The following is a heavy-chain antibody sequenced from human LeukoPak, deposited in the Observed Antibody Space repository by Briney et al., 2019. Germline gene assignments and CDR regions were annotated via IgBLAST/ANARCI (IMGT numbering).Heavy chain of an antibody. CDR2: IDPSDSYT. V-gene: IGHV5-10-1*01. J-gene: IGHJ4*02. CDR3: ARLDSGPFDYFDY. D-gene: IGHD5-12*01. CDR1: GYSFTSYW. Sequence: GESLKISCKGSGYSFTSYWISWVRQMPGKGLEWMGRIDPSDSYTNYSPSFQGHVTISADKSISTACLQWSSLKASDTAMYYCARLDSGPFDYFDYWGQGTLVTVSS.